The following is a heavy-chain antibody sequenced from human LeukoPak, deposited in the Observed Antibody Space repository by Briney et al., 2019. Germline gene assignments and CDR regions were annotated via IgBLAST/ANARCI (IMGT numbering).Heavy chain of an antibody. J-gene: IGHJ4*02. D-gene: IGHD3-16*02. V-gene: IGHV3-21*01. CDR2: ISSSSSYI. Sequence: GGSLRLSCAASGFTFSSYSMNWVRQAPGKGLEWVSSISSSSSYIYYADSVKGRFTISRDNAKNSLYLQMNSLRAEDTAVYYCARDYDYVWGSYRYILDCWGQGTLVTVSS. CDR3: ARDYDYVWGSYRYILDC. CDR1: GFTFSSYS.